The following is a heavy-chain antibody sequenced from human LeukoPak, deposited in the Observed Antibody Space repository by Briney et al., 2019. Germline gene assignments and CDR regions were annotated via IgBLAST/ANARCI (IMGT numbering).Heavy chain of an antibody. CDR1: GYTFTSYG. J-gene: IGHJ4*02. CDR3: ARDQYYYDSSGNPGY. CDR2: ISAYNGNT. D-gene: IGHD3-22*01. Sequence: GASVKVSCKASGYTFTSYGISWVRQAPGQGLEWMGWISAYNGNTNYAQKLQGRVTVTTDTSTSTAYMELRSLRSDDTAVYYCARDQYYYDSSGNPGYWGQGTLVTVSS. V-gene: IGHV1-18*01.